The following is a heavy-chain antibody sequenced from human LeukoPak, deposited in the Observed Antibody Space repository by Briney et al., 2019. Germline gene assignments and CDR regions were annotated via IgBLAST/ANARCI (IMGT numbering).Heavy chain of an antibody. CDR1: GFTFSNFW. CDR3: ARGGGLDV. Sequence: PGGSLRLSCTASGFTFSNFWMGWVRQAPGKGLKWVANIKQDETEKFYLGSVKGRFTISRDNAKNSLYLQMNSLRVEDTAVYFCARGGGLDVWGQGATVTVSS. CDR2: IKQDETEK. V-gene: IGHV3-7*03. D-gene: IGHD3-16*01. J-gene: IGHJ6*02.